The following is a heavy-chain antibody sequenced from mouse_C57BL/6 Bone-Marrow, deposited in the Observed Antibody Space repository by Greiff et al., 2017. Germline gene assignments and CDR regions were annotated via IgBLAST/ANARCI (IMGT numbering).Heavy chain of an antibody. J-gene: IGHJ4*01. CDR3: ARSYYYGSSHGYYAMDY. D-gene: IGHD1-1*01. CDR2: INPSSGYT. V-gene: IGHV1-7*01. CDR1: GYTFTSYW. Sequence: VQLQQSGAELAKPGASVKLSCKASGYTFTSYWMHWVKQRPGQGLEWIGYINPSSGYTKYNQKFKDKATLSADKASSTAYMQLSSLTYEDSAVYYCARSYYYGSSHGYYAMDYWGQGTSVTVSS.